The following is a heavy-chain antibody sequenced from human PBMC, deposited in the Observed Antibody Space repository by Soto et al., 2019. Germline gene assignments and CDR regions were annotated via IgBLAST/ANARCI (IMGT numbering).Heavy chain of an antibody. CDR1: GFTFSSYS. Sequence: GGSLRLSCAASGFTFSSYSMNWVRQAPGKGLEWVSYISSSSSTIYYADSVKGRFTISRDNAKNSLYLQMNSLRAEDTAVDYWAREGDSGSYNYWGQGTLVTVSS. V-gene: IGHV3-48*04. J-gene: IGHJ4*02. CDR3: AREGDSGSYNY. D-gene: IGHD1-26*01. CDR2: ISSSSSTI.